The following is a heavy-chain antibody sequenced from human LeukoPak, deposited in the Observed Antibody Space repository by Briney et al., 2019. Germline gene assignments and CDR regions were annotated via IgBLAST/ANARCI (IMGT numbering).Heavy chain of an antibody. Sequence: SETLSLTCPVYGGSFSGYYWSWIRQPPGKGLEWIGEINHSGSTNYNPSLKSRVTISVDTSKNQFSLKLSSVTAADTAVYYCARLRAAAKHYYYMDVWGKGTTVTVSS. CDR3: ARLRAAAKHYYYMDV. V-gene: IGHV4-34*01. CDR1: GGSFSGYY. D-gene: IGHD2-2*01. J-gene: IGHJ6*03. CDR2: INHSGST.